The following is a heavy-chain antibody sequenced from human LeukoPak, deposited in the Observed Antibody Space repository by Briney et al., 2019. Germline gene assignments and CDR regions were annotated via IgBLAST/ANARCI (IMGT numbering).Heavy chain of an antibody. Sequence: SETLSLTCTVSGGSISSYYCSWLRQPPGKGLEWIGYIYYSGSTNYNPSLKSRVTISVDTSKNQFSLKLSSVTAADTAVYYCARARRLYYYYYMDVWGKGTTVTVSS. J-gene: IGHJ6*03. V-gene: IGHV4-59*01. D-gene: IGHD3-22*01. CDR3: ARARRLYYYYYMDV. CDR1: GGSISSYY. CDR2: IYYSGST.